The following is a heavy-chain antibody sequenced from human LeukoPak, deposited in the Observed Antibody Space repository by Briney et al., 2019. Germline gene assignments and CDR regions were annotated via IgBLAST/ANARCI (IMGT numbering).Heavy chain of an antibody. D-gene: IGHD2-2*01. J-gene: IGHJ5*02. CDR2: IWDEGSNK. CDR3: IPRSGIVVVPAASYNWFDP. CDR1: GFTVSSYG. Sequence: GGSLRLSCAASGFTVSSYGMHWVREAPGKGLEWGAVIWDEGSNKYYADSVMGRFTISRDNSKNTLYLQMNSLRAEDTAVYYCIPRSGIVVVPAASYNWFDPWGQGTLVTVSS. V-gene: IGHV3-30*02.